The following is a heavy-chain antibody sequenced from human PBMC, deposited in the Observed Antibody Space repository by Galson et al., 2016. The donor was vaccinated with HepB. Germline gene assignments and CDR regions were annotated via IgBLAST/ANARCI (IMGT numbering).Heavy chain of an antibody. D-gene: IGHD5-18*01. Sequence: SETLSLTCEVSGGSISGNKWWSWVRQSPGKGLEWIGEIYPSGSTNYNPSLKSRVSISIDKSKNQFSLRLTSVTAADTALYYCARNSGSFGTEIDYWGQGTLVSFS. CDR1: GGSISGNKW. J-gene: IGHJ4*02. CDR3: ARNSGSFGTEIDY. CDR2: IYPSGST. V-gene: IGHV4-4*02.